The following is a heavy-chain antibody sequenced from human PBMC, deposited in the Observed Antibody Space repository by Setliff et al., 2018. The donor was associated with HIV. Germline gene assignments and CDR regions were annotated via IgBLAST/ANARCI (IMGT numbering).Heavy chain of an antibody. CDR3: ARGQIGYGDYDLNWFDP. CDR2: ISYDGSNE. J-gene: IGHJ5*02. V-gene: IGHV3-30*03. Sequence: GGSLRLSCAASGFIFSKYAMHRVRQAPGKGLEWVAVISYDGSNEYYGDSVKGRFTISRDNAKNSLYLQMNSLRAEDTAVYYCARGQIGYGDYDLNWFDPWGQGTLVTVSS. D-gene: IGHD4-17*01. CDR1: GFIFSKYA.